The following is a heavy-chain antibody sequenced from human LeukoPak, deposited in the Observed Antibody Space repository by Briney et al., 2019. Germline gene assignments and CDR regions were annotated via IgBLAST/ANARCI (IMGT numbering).Heavy chain of an antibody. CDR3: ARESTYYYDSSGYTPFHAFDI. Sequence: GGSLRLSCAASGFTFSSYSMNWVRQAPGKGLEWVSYISSSSSYTNYADSVKGRFTISRDNAKNSLYLQMNSLRAEDTAVYYCARESTYYYDSSGYTPFHAFDIWGQGTMVTVSS. CDR1: GFTFSSYS. V-gene: IGHV3-21*05. J-gene: IGHJ3*02. CDR2: ISSSSSYT. D-gene: IGHD3-22*01.